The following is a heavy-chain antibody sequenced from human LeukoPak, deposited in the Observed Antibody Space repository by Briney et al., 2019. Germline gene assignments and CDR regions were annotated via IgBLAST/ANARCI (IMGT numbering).Heavy chain of an antibody. J-gene: IGHJ4*02. CDR2: INPNSGGT. Sequence: GASVKVSCKASGYTFTGYYMHWVRQAPGQGLEWMGRINPNSGGTNYAQKFQGRVTMTRDKSISTAYMELSRLRSDDTAVYYCARDPPRSVVVPAANDYWGQGTLVTVSS. CDR3: ARDPPRSVVVPAANDY. V-gene: IGHV1-2*06. CDR1: GYTFTGYY. D-gene: IGHD2-2*01.